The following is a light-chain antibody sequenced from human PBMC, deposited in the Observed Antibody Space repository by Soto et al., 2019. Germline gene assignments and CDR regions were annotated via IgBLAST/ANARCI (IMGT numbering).Light chain of an antibody. CDR3: QQSNNWPWT. J-gene: IGKJ1*01. CDR1: QTASRN. Sequence: EIVMTQSPATLSVSPGERATLSCRASQTASRNLAWYQQKPGQAPRLLIHSASTRATGVPARFSGSGSGTEFTLIVSSLQAEDFAVYFCQQSNNWPWTFGQGTRVE. V-gene: IGKV3-15*01. CDR2: SAS.